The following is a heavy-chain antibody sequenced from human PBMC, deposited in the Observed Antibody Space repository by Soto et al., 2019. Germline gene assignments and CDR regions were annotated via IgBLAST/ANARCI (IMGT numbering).Heavy chain of an antibody. J-gene: IGHJ4*02. CDR1: GYTFITYA. CDR3: ARDRHYYDSSGSSYYFDY. V-gene: IGHV1-3*01. CDR2: IDAANGNT. Sequence: ASVKVSCKASGYTFITYAIHWVRQAPGQRLEWMGRIDAANGNTRYSQKFQGRVIFTRDTSASTVYMELSSLNPEDTAVLYCARDRHYYDSSGSSYYFDYWGQGTLVTVSS. D-gene: IGHD3-22*01.